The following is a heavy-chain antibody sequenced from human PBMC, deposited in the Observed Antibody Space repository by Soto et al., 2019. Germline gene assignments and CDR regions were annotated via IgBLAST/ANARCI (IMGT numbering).Heavy chain of an antibody. V-gene: IGHV1-18*01. CDR3: ARVRLYSSSWYYYYYYMDV. CDR1: GYTFTSYG. D-gene: IGHD6-13*01. Sequence: QVQLVQSGAEVKKPGASVKVSCKASGYTFTSYGISWVRQAPGQGLEWMGWISAYNGNTNYAQKLQGRVTMTTDTSTSTAYKELRSLRTDDTAVYYCARVRLYSSSWYYYYYYMDVWGKGTTVTVSS. CDR2: ISAYNGNT. J-gene: IGHJ6*03.